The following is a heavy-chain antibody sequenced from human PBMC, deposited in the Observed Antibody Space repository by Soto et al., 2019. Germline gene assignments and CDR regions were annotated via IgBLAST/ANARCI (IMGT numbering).Heavy chain of an antibody. CDR2: IYYSGST. CDR3: ARDEGAAAGPLGV. Sequence: SETLSLTCTVSGGSVSSGSYYWSWIRQHPGKGLEWIGYIYYSGSTYYNPSLKSRVTISVDTSKNQFSLKLSSVTAADTAVYYCARDEGAAAGPLGVWGQGTTVTVSS. J-gene: IGHJ6*02. D-gene: IGHD6-13*01. V-gene: IGHV4-31*03. CDR1: GGSVSSGSYY.